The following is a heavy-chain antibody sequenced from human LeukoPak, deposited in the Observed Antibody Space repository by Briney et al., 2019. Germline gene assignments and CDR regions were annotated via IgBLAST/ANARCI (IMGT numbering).Heavy chain of an antibody. D-gene: IGHD5-18*01. CDR3: ARDQLSHYGMDV. CDR2: ISPYNGNT. V-gene: IGHV1-18*01. J-gene: IGHJ6*02. CDR1: GYTFTNYD. Sequence: ASVKVSCKASGYTFTNYDISWVRQAPGQGLEWMGWISPYNGNTNYAQKFQGRVTMTTDTSTTTAYVDLWSLRSDDTAVYYCARDQLSHYGMDVWGQGTTVTVSS.